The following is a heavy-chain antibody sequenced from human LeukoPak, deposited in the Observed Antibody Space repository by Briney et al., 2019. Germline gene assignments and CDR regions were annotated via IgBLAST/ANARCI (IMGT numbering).Heavy chain of an antibody. D-gene: IGHD3-16*01. CDR2: IYYSGST. CDR3: ARGARSYYYMDV. V-gene: IGHV4-59*01. Sequence: SETLSLTCTVSGGSISNYYWSWIRQPPGKGLEWIGYIYYSGSTNYNPSLKSRVTISVDTSKNQFSLKLSSVTAADTAVYYCARGARSYYYMDVWGKGTTVTVSS. J-gene: IGHJ6*03. CDR1: GGSISNYY.